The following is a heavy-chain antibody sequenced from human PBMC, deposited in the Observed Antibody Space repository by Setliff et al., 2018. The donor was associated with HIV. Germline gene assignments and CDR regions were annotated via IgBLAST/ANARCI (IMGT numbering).Heavy chain of an antibody. Sequence: GESLKISCKGSGYSFTSYWIAWVRQKPGKGLEWMGIIFPGDSKMHYSPSFQGRVTLSVDKSISTAKNTLYLQVSSLRAEDTAVYYCASLLPVDYWGQGTLVTVSS. D-gene: IGHD2-15*01. J-gene: IGHJ4*02. CDR2: IFPGDSKM. V-gene: IGHV5-51*01. CDR3: ASLLPVDY. CDR1: GYSFTSYW.